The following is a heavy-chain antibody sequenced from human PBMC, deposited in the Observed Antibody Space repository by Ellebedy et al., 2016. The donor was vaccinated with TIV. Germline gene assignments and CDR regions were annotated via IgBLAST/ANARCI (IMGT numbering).Heavy chain of an antibody. Sequence: ASVKVSCXASGYTLTTYGLSWVRQAPGQGLEWMGWISGYNGNTKYTQKFQGRVTLTTDTTTATVYMELRSLRSDDTAVYYCARRYCSTISCPPFYGMDVWGQGTTVTVSS. J-gene: IGHJ6*02. V-gene: IGHV1-18*01. CDR2: ISGYNGNT. D-gene: IGHD2-2*01. CDR1: GYTLTTYG. CDR3: ARRYCSTISCPPFYGMDV.